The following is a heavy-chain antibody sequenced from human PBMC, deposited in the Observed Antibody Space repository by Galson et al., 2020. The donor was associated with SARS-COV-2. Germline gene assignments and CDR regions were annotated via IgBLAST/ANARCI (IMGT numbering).Heavy chain of an antibody. V-gene: IGHV1-24*01. Sequence: ASVKVSCKVSGYTLTELSMHWVRQAPGKGLEWMGGFDPEDGETIYAQKFQGRVTMTEDTSTDTAYMELSSLRSEDTAVYYCATASPAPLTGTTDWFDPWGQGTLVTVSS. CDR2: FDPEDGET. D-gene: IGHD1-7*01. CDR3: ATASPAPLTGTTDWFDP. J-gene: IGHJ5*02. CDR1: GYTLTELS.